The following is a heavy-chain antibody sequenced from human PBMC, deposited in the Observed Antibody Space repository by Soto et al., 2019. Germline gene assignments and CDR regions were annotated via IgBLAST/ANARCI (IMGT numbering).Heavy chain of an antibody. CDR3: ARVGVEVIPAAAYYFAY. CDR2: IYYSGST. J-gene: IGHJ4*02. V-gene: IGHV4-59*01. CDR1: GGSISSYY. D-gene: IGHD2-2*01. Sequence: SETLCLTCTVAGGSISSYYWSWIRQPPGKGLEWIGYIYYSGSTNSNPSLKSRVTISVDTSKNQFSLKLSSVTAADTAVYYCARVGVEVIPAAAYYFAYRGKGTLDPVSS.